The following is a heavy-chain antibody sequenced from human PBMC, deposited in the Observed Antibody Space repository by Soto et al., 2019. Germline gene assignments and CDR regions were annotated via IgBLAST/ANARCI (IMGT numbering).Heavy chain of an antibody. V-gene: IGHV3-23*01. D-gene: IGHD6-19*01. J-gene: IGHJ4*02. CDR3: AKGTGSSGWFSSFDY. CDR1: GFTFSRYA. Sequence: WGSLRLSCAASGFTFSRYAMSWVRQAPGKGLEWVSAISGSGGSTYYADSVKGRFTISRDNSKNTLYLQMNSLRAEDTAVYYCAKGTGSSGWFSSFDYCGQRTLVTVSS. CDR2: ISGSGGST.